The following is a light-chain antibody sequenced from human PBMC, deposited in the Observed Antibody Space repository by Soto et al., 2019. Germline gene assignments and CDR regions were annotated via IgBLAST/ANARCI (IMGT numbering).Light chain of an antibody. CDR3: QQYNNWPRT. CDR1: QGVSSN. CDR2: GAS. Sequence: EIVMTQSPVTLSVSPGERATLSCRASQGVSSNLGWYQQKPGQAPRLLIYGASTRASGIPARFSGSGSGTEFTLTISSLQSEDLAVYYCQQYNNWPRTFGQGTKVEIK. J-gene: IGKJ1*01. V-gene: IGKV3-15*01.